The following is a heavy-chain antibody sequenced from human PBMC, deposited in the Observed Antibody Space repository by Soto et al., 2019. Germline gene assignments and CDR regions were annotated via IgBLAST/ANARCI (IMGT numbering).Heavy chain of an antibody. CDR1: SGSIRTSY. J-gene: IGHJ3*02. CDR3: ARFQYTVVTPIDM. CDR2: IHNSGNT. D-gene: IGHD2-21*02. V-gene: IGHV4-59*01. Sequence: QVQLQESGPGLVKPSETLSLTCTVPSGSIRTSYWTWIRQFPGKRLEWIAHIHNSGNTNSNPSLKSRVTSSMDTSKNQISLRLTSVTAADTAMYYCARFQYTVVTPIDMWGQGTMVTVSS.